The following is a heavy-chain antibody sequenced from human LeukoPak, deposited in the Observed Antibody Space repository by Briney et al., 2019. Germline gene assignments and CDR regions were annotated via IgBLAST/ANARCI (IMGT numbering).Heavy chain of an antibody. CDR2: IDPSDSYT. V-gene: IGHV5-10-1*01. D-gene: IGHD4-23*01. CDR1: GSSFTSYW. CDR3: ARQGTVVTPLSNWFDP. J-gene: IGHJ5*02. Sequence: GGYLKISCKGSGSSFTSYWISWVRQMPGKGLEGRGWIDPSDSYTNYSPSFQGHVTISADKSISTDYLQWSSLKASDTAMYYCARQGTVVTPLSNWFDPWGQGTLVTVSS.